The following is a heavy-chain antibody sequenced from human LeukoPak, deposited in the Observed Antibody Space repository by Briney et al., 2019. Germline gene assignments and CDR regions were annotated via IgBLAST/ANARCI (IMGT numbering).Heavy chain of an antibody. V-gene: IGHV3-7*03. D-gene: IGHD5-12*01. Sequence: PGGSLRLSCAASGFTFNNYWMSWVRQAPGKGLEWVANIKQDGSEKYYVDSVKGRFTISRDNAKNSLYLQMSSLRTEDTAVYYCARGGDNYSPPFDFWGQGTLVTVSS. CDR1: GFTFNNYW. CDR2: IKQDGSEK. J-gene: IGHJ4*02. CDR3: ARGGDNYSPPFDF.